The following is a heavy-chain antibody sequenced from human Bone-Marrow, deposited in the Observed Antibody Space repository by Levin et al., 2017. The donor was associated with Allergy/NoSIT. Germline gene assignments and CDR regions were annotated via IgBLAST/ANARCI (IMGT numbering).Heavy chain of an antibody. V-gene: IGHV1-69*13. CDR3: ARNHNWNYVFDY. CDR2: IIPIFGTA. J-gene: IGHJ4*02. CDR1: GGTFSSYA. D-gene: IGHD1-7*01. Sequence: SVKVSCKASGGTFSSYAISWVRQAPGQGLEWMGGIIPIFGTANYAQKFQGRVTITADESTSTAYMELSSLRSEDTAVYYCARNHNWNYVFDYWGQGTLVTVSS.